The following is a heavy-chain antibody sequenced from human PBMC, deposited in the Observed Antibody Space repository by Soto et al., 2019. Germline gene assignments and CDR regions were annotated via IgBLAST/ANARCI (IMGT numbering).Heavy chain of an antibody. V-gene: IGHV3-33*01. Sequence: QVQLVESGGGVVQPGRSLRLSCAASGFTFSTSGMHWVRQAPGKGLEWVAVIWYDGSYKYNTDSVKGRFTISRDNSKNTRYLQMSSLRAEDTAGYDCARGNWNSGYFDFWGQGTLVTVSS. CDR1: GFTFSTSG. CDR3: ARGNWNSGYFDF. D-gene: IGHD1-7*01. CDR2: IWYDGSYK. J-gene: IGHJ4*02.